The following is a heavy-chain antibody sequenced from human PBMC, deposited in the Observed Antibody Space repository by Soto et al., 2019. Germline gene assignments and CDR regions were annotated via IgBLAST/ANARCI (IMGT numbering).Heavy chain of an antibody. V-gene: IGHV4-59*08. J-gene: IGHJ2*01. Sequence: QVQLQESGPGLVKPSETLSLTCTVSGGSISSYYWSWIRQPPGKGLEWIGYIYYSGSTNYNPSLTSRVTISVDTSKNQFSLKLSSVTAADTAVYYCARRIGYCSGGSCYNYWYFDLWGRGTLVTVSS. D-gene: IGHD2-15*01. CDR3: ARRIGYCSGGSCYNYWYFDL. CDR1: GGSISSYY. CDR2: IYYSGST.